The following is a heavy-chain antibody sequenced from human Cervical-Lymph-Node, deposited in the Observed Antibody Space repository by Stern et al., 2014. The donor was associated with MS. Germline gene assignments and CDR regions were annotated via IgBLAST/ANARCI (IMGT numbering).Heavy chain of an antibody. D-gene: IGHD5-24*01. Sequence: DQLVESGGGLVKPGGSLRLSCAASGFTFDDYYMNWIRQAPGKGLEWVSYISGSGRVIYYADSVKGRFTLSNDNAKNSLYLHMDRLRAEDTGVYYCAREWLPGVIDGMDVWGQGTTVTVSS. V-gene: IGHV3-11*01. J-gene: IGHJ6*02. CDR3: AREWLPGVIDGMDV. CDR1: GFTFDDYY. CDR2: ISGSGRVI.